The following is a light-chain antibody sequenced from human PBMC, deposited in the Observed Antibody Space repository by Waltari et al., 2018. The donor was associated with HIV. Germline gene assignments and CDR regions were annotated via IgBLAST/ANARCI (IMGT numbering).Light chain of an antibody. CDR1: QDISRD. CDR2: AAS. CDR3: QQLNTYPLT. J-gene: IGKJ4*01. V-gene: IGKV1-9*01. Sequence: DIQLTQSPSFLSASVGDRVSITCRASQDISRDLAWYQQKPGKAPELLISAASNLQSGVPISFSGSGSETEFTLTINSLQPEDSATYSCQQLNTYPLTFGGGTRVDIK.